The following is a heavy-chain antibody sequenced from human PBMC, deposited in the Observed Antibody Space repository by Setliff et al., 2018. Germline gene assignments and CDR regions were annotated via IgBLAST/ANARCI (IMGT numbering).Heavy chain of an antibody. V-gene: IGHV3-48*01. CDR3: ARDGSGSFSPPKDYFDY. D-gene: IGHD1-26*01. Sequence: PGGSLRLSCEASGFIFSSYSMNWVRQAPGKGLEWVAHISYSSGSISYADSVQGRFTIARDNAKNSLYLQMNSQSAEETAVYHCARDGSGSFSPPKDYFDYWGQGTLVTVSS. CDR2: ISYSSGSI. J-gene: IGHJ4*02. CDR1: GFIFSSYS.